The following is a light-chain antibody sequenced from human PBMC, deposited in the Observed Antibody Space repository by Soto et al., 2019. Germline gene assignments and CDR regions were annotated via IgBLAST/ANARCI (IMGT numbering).Light chain of an antibody. CDR3: CSYAGDSNV. CDR1: SRDVGTYNL. Sequence: QSVLTQPASVSGSPGQSITISCTGTSRDVGTYNLVSWYQQHPGKAPTLIIYEGNKRPSGVSNRFSGSKSGNTASLTISGLQAEDEADYYCCSYAGDSNVFGTGTKVTVL. CDR2: EGN. V-gene: IGLV2-23*01. J-gene: IGLJ1*01.